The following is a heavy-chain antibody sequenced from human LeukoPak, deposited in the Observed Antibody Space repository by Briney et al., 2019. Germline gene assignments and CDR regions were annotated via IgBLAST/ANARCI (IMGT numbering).Heavy chain of an antibody. D-gene: IGHD3-22*01. CDR1: GFTFSDYY. V-gene: IGHV3-11*04. CDR2: ISSSGTTQ. CDR3: AIQMTVIAVVPYFDY. Sequence: PGGSLRLSCAASGFTFSDYYMSWIRQAPGKGLEWITFISSSGTTQYYADSVRGRFTVSRDNAKSSLYLYLNSLRDEDTAVYYCAIQMTVIAVVPYFDYWGQGSQVTVPS. J-gene: IGHJ4*02.